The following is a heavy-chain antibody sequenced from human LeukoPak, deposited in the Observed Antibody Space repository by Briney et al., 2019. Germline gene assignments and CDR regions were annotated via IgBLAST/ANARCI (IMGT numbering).Heavy chain of an antibody. D-gene: IGHD6-19*01. CDR1: GFTFSSYG. Sequence: PGRSLRLSCAASGFTFSSYGMHWVRQAPGKGLEGVAVLANDGTHEYYADSVKGRFTISRDNSRNTLYLQMDSLRAEDMAVYYCAKDRFSYASGWPFDCWGQGTLVTVSP. J-gene: IGHJ4*02. V-gene: IGHV3-30*18. CDR3: AKDRFSYASGWPFDC. CDR2: LANDGTHE.